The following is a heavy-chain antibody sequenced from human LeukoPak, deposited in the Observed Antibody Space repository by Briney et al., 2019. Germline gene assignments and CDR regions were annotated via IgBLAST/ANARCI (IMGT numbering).Heavy chain of an antibody. CDR2: MNPNSGNT. D-gene: IGHD4-4*01. Sequence: ASVKVSCKASGYTFTSYDINWVRQATGQGLEWMGWMNPNSGNTGYAQKFQGRVTMTRNTSISIAYMELSSLRSEDTAVYYCARISGDYRPLERANWFDPWGQGTLVTVSS. CDR1: GYTFTSYD. CDR3: ARISGDYRPLERANWFDP. J-gene: IGHJ5*02. V-gene: IGHV1-8*01.